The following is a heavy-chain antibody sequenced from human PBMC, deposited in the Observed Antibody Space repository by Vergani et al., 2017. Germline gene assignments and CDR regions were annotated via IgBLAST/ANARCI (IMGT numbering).Heavy chain of an antibody. J-gene: IGHJ6*02. CDR1: GGSFNTYY. D-gene: IGHD3-16*01. CDR3: ARDGGPGPTYYYGMDV. CDR2: IYYSGST. Sequence: QVQLEESGPGLVKPSETLSLTCTVSGGSFNTYYWSWIRQSPGKGLEWIGYIYYSGSTNYNPSLKSRVTISVDTSKNQFSLKLSSVTAADTAVYYCARDGGPGPTYYYGMDVWGQGTTVTVSS. V-gene: IGHV4-59*13.